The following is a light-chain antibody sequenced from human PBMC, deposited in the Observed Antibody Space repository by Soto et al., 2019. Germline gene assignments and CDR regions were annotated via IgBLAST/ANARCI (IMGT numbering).Light chain of an antibody. CDR1: SSNIGSNF. CDR3: AAWDDSLSGVV. V-gene: IGLV1-47*01. Sequence: PVLTQPPSASGTPGQRVTISCSGSSSNIGSNFVYWYQQLPGTAPKLLIYRNNQRPSGVPDRFSGSKSGTSASLAISGLRSEDEADYYCAAWDDSLSGVVFGGGTKVTVL. J-gene: IGLJ2*01. CDR2: RNN.